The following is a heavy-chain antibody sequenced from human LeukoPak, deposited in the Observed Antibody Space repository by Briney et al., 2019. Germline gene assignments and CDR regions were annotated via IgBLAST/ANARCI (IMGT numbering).Heavy chain of an antibody. J-gene: IGHJ4*02. CDR1: GFTFSSYS. CDR2: IVSSTNYI. V-gene: IGHV3-21*01. Sequence: KSGGSLRLSCAASGFTFSSYSMNWVRQAPGKGLEWVSSIVSSTNYIYYVDSVRGRLTISRDNAKNSLYLQMNSLRAEDTAVYYCAREGFDYWGQGTLVTVSS. CDR3: AREGFDY.